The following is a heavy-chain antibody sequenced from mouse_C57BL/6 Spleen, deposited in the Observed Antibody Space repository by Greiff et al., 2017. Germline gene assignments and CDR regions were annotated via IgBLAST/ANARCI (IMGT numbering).Heavy chain of an antibody. V-gene: IGHV1-76*01. D-gene: IGHD4-1*02. J-gene: IGHJ2*01. CDR3: AINWDYFDY. CDR2: IYPGSGNT. CDR1: GYTFTDYY. Sequence: VQLVESGAELVRPGASVKLSCKASGYTFTDYYINWVKQRPGQGLEWIARIYPGSGNTYYNEKFKGKATLTAEKSSSTAYMQLSSLTSEDSAVYFCAINWDYFDYWGQGTTLTVSS.